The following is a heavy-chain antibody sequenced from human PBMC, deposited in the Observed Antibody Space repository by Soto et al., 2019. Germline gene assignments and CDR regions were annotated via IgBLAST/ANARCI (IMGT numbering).Heavy chain of an antibody. CDR2: ISGSGGST. CDR1: GFTFSSYA. Sequence: GGSLRLSCAASGFTFSSYAMSWVRQAPGKGLEWVSAISGSGGSTYYADSVKGRFTIPRDNSKNTLYLQMNSLRAEDTAVYYCAKHEIVPAQLVLVDYYYGTDVWGQGTTVTVSS. V-gene: IGHV3-23*01. CDR3: AKHEIVPAQLVLVDYYYGTDV. J-gene: IGHJ6*02. D-gene: IGHD6-13*01.